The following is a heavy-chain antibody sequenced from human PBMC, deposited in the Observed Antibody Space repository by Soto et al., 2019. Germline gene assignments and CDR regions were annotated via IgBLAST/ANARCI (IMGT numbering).Heavy chain of an antibody. J-gene: IGHJ4*02. V-gene: IGHV3-53*01. CDR2: IYSGGST. CDR3: ARDSRNRNFFDY. CDR1: GFTVGSNY. D-gene: IGHD2-2*01. Sequence: PGGSLRLSCAASGFTVGSNYMTWVRQAPGKGLEWVSVIYSGGSTYYADSVKGRFTISRDNSKNTLYLQMNSLRAEDTALYYCARDSRNRNFFDYWGQGTLVTVSS.